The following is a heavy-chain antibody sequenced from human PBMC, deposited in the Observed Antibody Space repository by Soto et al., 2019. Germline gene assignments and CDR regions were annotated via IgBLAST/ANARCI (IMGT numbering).Heavy chain of an antibody. Sequence: ASVKVSCKASGYTFTSYGISWVRQAPGQGLEWMGWISAYNGNTNYAQKLQGRVTMTTDTSTSTAYMELRSLRSDDTAVYYCARDLFLNIVVVPAATYYYGMDVWGQGTTVTVSS. CDR2: ISAYNGNT. D-gene: IGHD2-2*01. V-gene: IGHV1-18*01. J-gene: IGHJ6*02. CDR1: GYTFTSYG. CDR3: ARDLFLNIVVVPAATYYYGMDV.